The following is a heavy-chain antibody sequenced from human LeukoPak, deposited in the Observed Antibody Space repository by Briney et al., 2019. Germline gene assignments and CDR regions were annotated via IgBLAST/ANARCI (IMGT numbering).Heavy chain of an antibody. J-gene: IGHJ4*02. V-gene: IGHV3-7*05. Sequence: GGSLRLSCEASGFRLDNYWMTWVRQAPGKGLEWVADINEDGSKIYSLDSVKGRFTISRDNAKHSLSLQLNTLSAEDTAVYYCARWSHVSGRWFLDNWGRGTLVSVSS. D-gene: IGHD3-10*01. CDR2: INEDGSKI. CDR3: ARWSHVSGRWFLDN. CDR1: GFRLDNYW.